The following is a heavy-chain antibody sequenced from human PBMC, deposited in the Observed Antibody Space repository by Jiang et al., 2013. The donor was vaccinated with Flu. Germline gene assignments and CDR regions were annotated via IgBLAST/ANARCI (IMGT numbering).Heavy chain of an antibody. J-gene: IGHJ4*02. CDR3: ANRRPYCSSTSCYGYYFDY. V-gene: IGHV4-39*01. Sequence: SRVTISVDTSKNQFSLKLSSVTAADTAVYYCANRRPYCSSTSCYGYYFDYWGQGTLVTVSS. D-gene: IGHD2-2*01.